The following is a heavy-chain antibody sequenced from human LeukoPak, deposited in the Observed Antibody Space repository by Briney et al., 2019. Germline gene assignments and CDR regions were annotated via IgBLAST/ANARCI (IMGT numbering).Heavy chain of an antibody. CDR2: ISGNSGGT. J-gene: IGHJ4*02. D-gene: IGHD4-17*01. CDR1: GFTFSNYA. V-gene: IGHV3-23*01. Sequence: GGSLRLSCAASGFTFSNYAMSWVRQAPGKGLEWVSAISGNSGGTYYADSVKGRFTISRDNSKNTLYLQLNSLRAEDTAIYYCAKTRPTVSPRRNFVFWGQRTLVTVSS. CDR3: AKTRPTVSPRRNFVF.